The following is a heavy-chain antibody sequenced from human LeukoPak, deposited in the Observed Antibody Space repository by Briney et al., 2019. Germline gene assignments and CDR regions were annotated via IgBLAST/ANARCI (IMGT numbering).Heavy chain of an antibody. J-gene: IGHJ4*02. Sequence: RASVKVSCKASGYTFTGYYMHWVRQAPGQGLEWMGRINPNSGGTNYAQKFQGRVTMTRDTSVSTAYMELSRLRSDDTAVYYCARAGGYSGYDYATDFDYWGQGTLVTVSS. CDR1: GYTFTGYY. CDR2: INPNSGGT. D-gene: IGHD5-12*01. CDR3: ARAGGYSGYDYATDFDY. V-gene: IGHV1-2*06.